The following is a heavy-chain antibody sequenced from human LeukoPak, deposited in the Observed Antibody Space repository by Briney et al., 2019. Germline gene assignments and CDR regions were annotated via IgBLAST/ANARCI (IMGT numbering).Heavy chain of an antibody. CDR3: AKDPDSSGYYYWTHDAFDI. V-gene: IGHV3-30*18. D-gene: IGHD3-22*01. Sequence: PGGSLRLSCAASGFTVSSNYMSWVRQAPGKGLEWVAVISYDGSNKYYADSVKGRFTISRDNSKNTLYLQMNSLRAEDTAVYYCAKDPDSSGYYYWTHDAFDIWGQGTMVTVSS. CDR2: ISYDGSNK. CDR1: GFTVSSNY. J-gene: IGHJ3*02.